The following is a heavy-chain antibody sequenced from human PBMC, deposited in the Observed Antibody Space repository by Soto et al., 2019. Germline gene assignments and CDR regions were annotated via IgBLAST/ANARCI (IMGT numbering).Heavy chain of an antibody. V-gene: IGHV1-18*04. D-gene: IGHD3-3*01. CDR1: GYTFTSYG. J-gene: IGHJ6*02. Sequence: ASVKVSCKASGYTFTSYGISWVRQAPGQGLEWMGWISAYNGNTNYAQKLQGRVTMTTDTSTSTAYMELRSLRSDDTAVYYCARGRREDYDFWSGYNYSGMDVWGQGTTVTVSS. CDR2: ISAYNGNT. CDR3: ARGRREDYDFWSGYNYSGMDV.